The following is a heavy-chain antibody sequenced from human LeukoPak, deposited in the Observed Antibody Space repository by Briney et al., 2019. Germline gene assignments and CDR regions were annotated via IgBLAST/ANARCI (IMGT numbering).Heavy chain of an antibody. D-gene: IGHD3-10*01. V-gene: IGHV4-34*01. CDR1: GGSFSGYY. Sequence: PSETLSLTCAVYGGSFSGYYWSWIRQPPGKGLEWIGEINHSGRTNYNPSLKSRVTISVDTSKNQFSLKLSSVTAADTAVYYCARHPQTYYYGSGSYDGLDYWGQGTLVTVSS. CDR3: ARHPQTYYYGSGSYDGLDY. CDR2: INHSGRT. J-gene: IGHJ4*02.